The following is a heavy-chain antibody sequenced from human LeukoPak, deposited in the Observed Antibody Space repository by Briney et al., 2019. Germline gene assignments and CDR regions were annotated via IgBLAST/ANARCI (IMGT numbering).Heavy chain of an antibody. J-gene: IGHJ4*02. D-gene: IGHD3-3*01. CDR2: IRYDGSNK. Sequence: GGSLRLSCAASGFTFSSYGMHWVRQAPGKGLEWVAFIRYDGSNKYYADPVKGRFTISRDDSKNTLYLQMNSLRAEDTAVYYCAKGYDFWSGYPPYRGQGTLVTVSS. CDR3: AKGYDFWSGYPPY. V-gene: IGHV3-30*02. CDR1: GFTFSSYG.